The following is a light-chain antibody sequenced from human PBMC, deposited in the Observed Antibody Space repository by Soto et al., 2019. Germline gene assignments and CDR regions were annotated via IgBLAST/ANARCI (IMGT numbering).Light chain of an antibody. J-gene: IGKJ4*01. CDR3: QQYQSFSLT. CDR2: KTS. V-gene: IGKV1-5*03. CDR1: QSISSW. Sequence: DIQMTKSPSTLSASVGDRVTITCRASQSISSWLAWYQQKPGKAPKLLIYKTSNLQSGVPSRFSGSGPVSEFSPTISSLQPDDFAPCYCQQYQSFSLTFGGGTKVEVK.